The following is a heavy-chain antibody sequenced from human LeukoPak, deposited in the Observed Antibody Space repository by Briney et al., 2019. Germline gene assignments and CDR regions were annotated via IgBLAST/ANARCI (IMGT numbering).Heavy chain of an antibody. CDR3: ARDPAKVGAPGYYGMDV. J-gene: IGHJ6*02. CDR2: INPNSGGT. CDR1: GYTFTGYY. V-gene: IGHV1-2*02. Sequence: GASVKVSCKTSGYTFTGYYMHWVRQAPGQGLEWMGWINPNSGGTNYAQKFQGRVTMTRDTSISTAYMELSRLRSDDTAVYYCARDPAKVGAPGYYGMDVWGQGTTVTVSS. D-gene: IGHD1-26*01.